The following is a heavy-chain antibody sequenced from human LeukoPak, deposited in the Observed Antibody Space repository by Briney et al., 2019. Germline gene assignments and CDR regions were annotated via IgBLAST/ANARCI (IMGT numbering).Heavy chain of an antibody. CDR3: ARDGSGSYSGGFFDY. J-gene: IGHJ4*02. CDR1: GGSISSYY. V-gene: IGHV4-59*01. CDR2: IYYSGTT. D-gene: IGHD3-10*01. Sequence: SETLSLTCTVSGGSISSYYWNWIRQPPGKGLEWIGYIYYSGTTNYNPSLKSRVSMSVDTSKNQFSLKLSSVTAADTAVYYCARDGSGSYSGGFFDYWGQGTLVTVSS.